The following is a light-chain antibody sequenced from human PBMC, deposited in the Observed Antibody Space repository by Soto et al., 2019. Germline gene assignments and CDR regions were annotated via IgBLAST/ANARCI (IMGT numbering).Light chain of an antibody. CDR3: ETWDSNSHV. CDR1: GGHSGYI. Sequence: QPVLTQSSSASASLGSSVKLSCTLSGGHSGYIIAWHQQLPGKAPRFLLKIEGNGDYNRGSGVPARFSGSNSGADRYLTISNLQSEDEGDYYSETWDSNSHVFGTGTKVTVL. V-gene: IGLV4-60*03. CDR2: IEGNGDY. J-gene: IGLJ1*01.